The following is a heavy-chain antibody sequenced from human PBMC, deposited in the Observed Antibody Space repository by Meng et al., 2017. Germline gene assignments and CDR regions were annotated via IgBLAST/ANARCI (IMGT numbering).Heavy chain of an antibody. J-gene: IGHJ4*02. D-gene: IGHD6-19*01. CDR1: GGSISSSNW. CDR3: ARDRGAVAGTNFDY. Sequence: QVEVEESGPGLVKPSGTLSLNCSVSGGSISSSNWWSWVRQPPGKGLEWIGEIYHSGSTNYNPSLKSRVTISVDKSKNQFSLKLSSVTAADTAVYYCARDRGAVAGTNFDYWGQGTLVTVSS. CDR2: IYHSGST. V-gene: IGHV4-4*02.